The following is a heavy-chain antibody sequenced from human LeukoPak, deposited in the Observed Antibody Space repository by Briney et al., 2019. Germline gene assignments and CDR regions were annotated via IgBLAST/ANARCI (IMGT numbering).Heavy chain of an antibody. CDR2: TYYSGST. V-gene: IGHV4-59*08. CDR3: ARWEIYCSGGSCYSGAFDI. Sequence: PSETLSLTCTVSGGSISSYYWSWIRQPPGKGLEWIGYTYYSGSTNYNPSLKSRVTISVDTSKNQFSLKLSSVTAADTAVYYCARWEIYCSGGSCYSGAFDIWGQGTMVTVSS. D-gene: IGHD2-15*01. CDR1: GGSISSYY. J-gene: IGHJ3*02.